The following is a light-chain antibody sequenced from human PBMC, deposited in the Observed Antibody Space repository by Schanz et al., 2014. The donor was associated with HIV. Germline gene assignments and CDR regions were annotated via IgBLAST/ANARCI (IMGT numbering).Light chain of an antibody. V-gene: IGLV2-8*01. Sequence: QSALTQPPSASGSPGQSVTISCTGTSSDVGGYNYVSWYQQHPGKAPKLLIYEATQRPAGVPDRFSGSKSGNTASLTVSGLQAEDEADYYCSSYAGSKNLVVFGGGTQLTVL. CDR2: EAT. CDR1: SSDVGGYNY. J-gene: IGLJ2*01. CDR3: SSYAGSKNLVV.